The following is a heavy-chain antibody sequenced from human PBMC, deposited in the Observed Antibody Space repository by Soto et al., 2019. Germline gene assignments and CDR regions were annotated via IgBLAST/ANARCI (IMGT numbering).Heavy chain of an antibody. Sequence: GESLKISCTGSGYRFTNFWIGWVRQMPGKGLEWMGIIYPGDSDTTYGPSFEGQVTFSADRSTSTAYLEWSSLRASDTAMYYCAKTYSGDSNDAFDIWGQGTRVTVSS. CDR3: AKTYSGDSNDAFDI. D-gene: IGHD1-26*01. CDR1: GYRFTNFW. J-gene: IGHJ3*02. CDR2: IYPGDSDT. V-gene: IGHV5-51*01.